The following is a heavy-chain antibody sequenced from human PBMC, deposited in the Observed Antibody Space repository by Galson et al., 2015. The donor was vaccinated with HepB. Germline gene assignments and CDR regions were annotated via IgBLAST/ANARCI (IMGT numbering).Heavy chain of an antibody. V-gene: IGHV3-30*02. CDR3: AKAPKVLLWFGEQGPLDS. CDR2: IRYDGSNK. Sequence: SLRLSCAASGFTFSSYGMHWVRQAPGKGLEWVAFIRYDGSNKYYADSVKGRFTISRDNSKNTLYLQMNSLRAEDTAVYYCAKAPKVLLWFGEQGPLDSWGQGTLVTVSS. D-gene: IGHD3-10*01. CDR1: GFTFSSYG. J-gene: IGHJ4*02.